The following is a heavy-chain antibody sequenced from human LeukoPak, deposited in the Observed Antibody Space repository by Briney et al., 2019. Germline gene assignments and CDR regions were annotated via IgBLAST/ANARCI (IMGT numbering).Heavy chain of an antibody. CDR1: GFAFSSFA. CDR3: TKELHVAVAVADYYYFYMDV. D-gene: IGHD6-19*01. Sequence: GGSLRLSCAASGFAFSSFAMGWVRQSPGKGLEWLSTINGGGNTTFYADYLKGRFTISRDNSKNTLYLHMDSLRPDDTAIYYCTKELHVAVAVADYYYFYMDVWGRGTAVTVSS. V-gene: IGHV3-23*01. CDR2: INGGGNTT. J-gene: IGHJ6*03.